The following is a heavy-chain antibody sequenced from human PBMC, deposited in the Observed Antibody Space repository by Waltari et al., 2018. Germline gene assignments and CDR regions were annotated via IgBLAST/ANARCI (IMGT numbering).Heavy chain of an antibody. J-gene: IGHJ4*02. CDR3: AEEGNTTAGLFDS. Sequence: QVQLRESGPGLGRSSETLSLTCTVSVHSVKNDFYWSWIRQSPGGGLEWIASIYHTGRSHYNSSLKSRVSISTDMSTKQFFLTLTHLTAADTAVYYCAEEGNTTAGLFDSWGQGTLVTVSS. V-gene: IGHV4-38-2*02. D-gene: IGHD6-25*01. CDR2: IYHTGRS. CDR1: VHSVKNDFY.